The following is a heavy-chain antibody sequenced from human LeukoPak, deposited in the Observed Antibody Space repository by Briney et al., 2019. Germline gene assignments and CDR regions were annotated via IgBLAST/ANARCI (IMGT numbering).Heavy chain of an antibody. D-gene: IGHD3-22*01. J-gene: IGHJ4*02. CDR3: ARAEVNFYDRSGYFDY. CDR1: GDSVSSNSAA. CDR2: TYYRSKWYN. Sequence: SQTLSLTCAISGDSVSSNSAAWNWIRQSPSRGLEWLGRTYYRSKWYNDYAVSVKSRITINPDTSKNQFSLQLNSVTPEDTAVYYCARAEVNFYDRSGYFDYWGQGSLVTVSS. V-gene: IGHV6-1*01.